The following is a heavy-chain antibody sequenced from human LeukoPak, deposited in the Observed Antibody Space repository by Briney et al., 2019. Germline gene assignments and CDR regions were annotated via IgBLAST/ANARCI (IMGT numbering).Heavy chain of an antibody. CDR1: GGSFSGYY. CDR2: INHSGST. D-gene: IGHD3-3*01. CDR3: ARGNYDFWSGWVIFDY. Sequence: SETLSLTCAVYGGSFSGYYWSWIRQPPEKGLEWIGEINHSGSTNYNPSLKGRVTISVDTSKNQFSLKLSSVTAADTAVYYCARGNYDFWSGWVIFDYWGQGTLVTVSS. J-gene: IGHJ4*02. V-gene: IGHV4-34*01.